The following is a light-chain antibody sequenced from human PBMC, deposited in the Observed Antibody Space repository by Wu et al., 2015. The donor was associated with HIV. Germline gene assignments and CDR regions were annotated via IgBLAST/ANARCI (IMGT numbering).Light chain of an antibody. Sequence: DILLTQSPGTLPLSPGERATLSCRASQSVSSSYLAWFQQKPGQAPRLLIYGASIRATGVPDRFSGSGSGTDFTLTISRLEPEDFAVYYCQHYGSSSQVTFGGGTKVEIK. J-gene: IGKJ4*01. CDR1: QSVSSSY. V-gene: IGKV3-20*01. CDR3: QHYGSSSQVT. CDR2: GAS.